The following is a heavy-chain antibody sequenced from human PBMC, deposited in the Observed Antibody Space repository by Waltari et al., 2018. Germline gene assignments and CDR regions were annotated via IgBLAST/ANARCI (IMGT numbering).Heavy chain of an antibody. Sequence: EVQLVESGGGLVQPGGSLRLSCAASGFTLRTYWMTWVRQAPGKGLEWVANIKQEGSEKNYVDSVKGRFTISRDNARNSLYLQMNSLRAEDTAVYYCARHNGNYYYAMDVWGQGTTVTVSS. CDR2: IKQEGSEK. CDR3: ARHNGNYYYAMDV. V-gene: IGHV3-7*01. CDR1: GFTLRTYW. J-gene: IGHJ6*02. D-gene: IGHD1-20*01.